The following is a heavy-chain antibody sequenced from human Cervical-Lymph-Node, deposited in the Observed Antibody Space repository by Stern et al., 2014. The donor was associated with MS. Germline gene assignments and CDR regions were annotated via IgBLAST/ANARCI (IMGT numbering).Heavy chain of an antibody. V-gene: IGHV3-23*04. CDR2: ISGSGGSI. D-gene: IGHD3-22*01. CDR3: AKQYFDSSGYSYYYGMDV. Sequence: EDQLVESGGDLVQPGGSLRLSCAASGFTFNKYAMNWVRQAPGKRTEWVSTISGSGGSIYYADSVKGRFTISRDNSENTLYLQMHSLRAEDTAIYYCAKQYFDSSGYSYYYGMDVWGQGTTVTVSS. CDR1: GFTFNKYA. J-gene: IGHJ6*02.